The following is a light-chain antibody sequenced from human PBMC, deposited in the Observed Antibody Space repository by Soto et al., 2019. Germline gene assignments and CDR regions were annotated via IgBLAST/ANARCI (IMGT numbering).Light chain of an antibody. J-gene: IGKJ1*01. Sequence: EVVMRQSPATLSVSPGEGATLSCRASQSISSYLAWYQQKPGQPPRLLIYDKSNRATGIPARFAGSGSGTDFNLTISSLEPEDFAVYYCQQRFNWPTFGQGTKVDIK. CDR3: QQRFNWPT. CDR2: DKS. V-gene: IGKV3-11*01. CDR1: QSISSY.